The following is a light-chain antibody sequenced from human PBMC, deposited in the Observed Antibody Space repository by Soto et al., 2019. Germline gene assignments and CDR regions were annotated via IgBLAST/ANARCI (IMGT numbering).Light chain of an antibody. CDR1: HTVIHNY. CDR2: GAS. CDR3: QLYGISPH. Sequence: EIVLTQSPGTLSLSPGERATLSCRASHTVIHNYLAWHQQKPGQTPRLLVYGASNRATGIPDRLSGSGSGTEFTLTINRLEPEDFAVYYCQLYGISPHFGQGTRLEIK. V-gene: IGKV3-20*01. J-gene: IGKJ5*01.